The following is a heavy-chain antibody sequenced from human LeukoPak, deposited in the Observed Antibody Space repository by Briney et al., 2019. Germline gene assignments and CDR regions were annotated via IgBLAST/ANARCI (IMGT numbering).Heavy chain of an antibody. CDR1: GYSISSGYD. J-gene: IGHJ4*02. Sequence: SDTLSLTCTVSGYSISSGYDWGSIPQPPGKGLEWIGSIYHSRSTYHNPSLKSRDTITLATSTNQFSLKLCSLPAPDTALLYCARDSWNYRAFDYWGQATLVTVS. V-gene: IGHV4-38-2*02. D-gene: IGHD1-7*01. CDR3: ARDSWNYRAFDY. CDR2: IYHSRST.